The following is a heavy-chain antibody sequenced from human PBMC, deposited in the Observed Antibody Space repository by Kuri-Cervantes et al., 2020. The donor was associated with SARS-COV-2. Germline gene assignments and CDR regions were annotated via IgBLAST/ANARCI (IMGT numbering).Heavy chain of an antibody. D-gene: IGHD5-12*01. Sequence: GESLKISCAASGFSFSNYDMSWIRQVPGKGLELFTSSTDTGDNFYADAVKGRFFISRDNSRKTLDLVMNSLRVEDTAVYYCARGGRHVAAPNPWAWGPKKKYDYFGMDVWGQGLMVTVSS. CDR3: ARGGRHVAAPNPWAWGPKKKYDYFGMDV. V-gene: IGHV3-23*01. CDR2: STDTGDN. CDR1: GFSFSNYD. J-gene: IGHJ6*02.